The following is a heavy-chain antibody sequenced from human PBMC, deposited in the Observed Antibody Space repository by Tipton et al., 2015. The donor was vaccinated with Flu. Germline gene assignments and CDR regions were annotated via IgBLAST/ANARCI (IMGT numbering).Heavy chain of an antibody. V-gene: IGHV4-31*03. Sequence: LRLSCTVSGGSISSGGYYWSWIRQYPGKGLEWIGYICYSGSTHYNPSLKSRVAISVDTSKNQVFLRLSSVTAADTALYYCAGNNYYDSSGYYYSLDYWGQGTLVTVSS. CDR2: ICYSGST. CDR3: AGNNYYDSSGYYYSLDY. CDR1: GGSISSGGYY. D-gene: IGHD3-22*01. J-gene: IGHJ4*02.